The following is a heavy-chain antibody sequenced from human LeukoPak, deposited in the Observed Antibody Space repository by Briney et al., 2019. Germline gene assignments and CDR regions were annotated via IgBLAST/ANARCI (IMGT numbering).Heavy chain of an antibody. CDR3: VSDLCGGDDQ. CDR1: GFTFSSYA. D-gene: IGHD3-3*01. Sequence: GGSLRLSCAASGFTFSSYAMSWVRQAPGKGLEWVSRIDEDGKTIDYADSVKGRFTNSRDNAKDTLYLQMSSLRDEDTAVYYCVSDLCGGDDQWGRGTLVTVSS. J-gene: IGHJ5*02. CDR2: IDEDGKTI. V-gene: IGHV3-74*01.